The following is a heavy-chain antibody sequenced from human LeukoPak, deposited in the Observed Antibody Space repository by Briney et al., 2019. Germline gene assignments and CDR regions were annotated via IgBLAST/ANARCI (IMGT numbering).Heavy chain of an antibody. Sequence: SETLSLTCTVSGGSVSSYYWSWIRQPPGKGLEWIGYIYDIGSTKYNPSLRSRVTMSVDTSKNQFSLKLSSVTAADTAVYHCARTYYYDSSGYLNHWFDPWGQGTLVTVSS. CDR3: ARTYYYDSSGYLNHWFDP. CDR2: IYDIGST. CDR1: GGSVSSYY. V-gene: IGHV4-59*08. J-gene: IGHJ5*02. D-gene: IGHD3-22*01.